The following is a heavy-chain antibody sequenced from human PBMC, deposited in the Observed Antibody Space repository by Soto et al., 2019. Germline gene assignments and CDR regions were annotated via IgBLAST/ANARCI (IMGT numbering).Heavy chain of an antibody. CDR2: IYYSGST. CDR1: GGSISSGGYY. CDR3: ASNSKTPHTSSYSGPKFYYYYGMDV. V-gene: IGHV4-31*03. D-gene: IGHD2-21*01. Sequence: QVQLQESGPGLVKPSQTLSLTCTVSGGSISSGGYYWSWIRQHPGKGLEWIGYIYYSGSTYYNPSLKSRVTISVDTSKNQVSLKLSSVTAADTAVYYCASNSKTPHTSSYSGPKFYYYYGMDVWGQGTTVTVSS. J-gene: IGHJ6*02.